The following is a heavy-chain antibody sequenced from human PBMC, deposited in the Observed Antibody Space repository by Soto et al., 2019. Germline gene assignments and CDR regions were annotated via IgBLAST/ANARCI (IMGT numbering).Heavy chain of an antibody. Sequence: QVQLQESGPGLVKPSETLSLTCTVSGGSISSYYWSWIRQPPGKGLEWIGYIYYSGSTNYNPSLKSRRTISVDTSTHPFSLKLSSVTAADTAVYYCARDRPRDFVVVPAAPVAFDIWGQGTMVTVSS. D-gene: IGHD2-2*01. J-gene: IGHJ3*02. CDR1: GGSISSYY. CDR2: IYYSGST. V-gene: IGHV4-59*01. CDR3: ARDRPRDFVVVPAAPVAFDI.